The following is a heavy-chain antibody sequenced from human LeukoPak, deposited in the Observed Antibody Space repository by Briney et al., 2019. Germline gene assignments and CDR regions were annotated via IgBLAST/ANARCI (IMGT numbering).Heavy chain of an antibody. CDR3: ARQYSYGYGGGWFDP. CDR1: GYSFTSYW. J-gene: IGHJ5*02. CDR2: IYPGDSDT. D-gene: IGHD5-18*01. V-gene: IGHV5-51*01. Sequence: GESLQISCQGSGYSFTSYWIGWVRQMPGKGLEWMGIIYPGDSDTRYSPSFQGQVTITADKSISTAYLQWSSLKASDTAMYYCARQYSYGYGGGWFDPWGQGTLVTVSS.